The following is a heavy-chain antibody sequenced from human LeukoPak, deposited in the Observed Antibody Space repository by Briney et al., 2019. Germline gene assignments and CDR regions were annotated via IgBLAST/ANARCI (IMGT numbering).Heavy chain of an antibody. D-gene: IGHD2-2*01. CDR2: ISTSSRYI. J-gene: IGHJ5*02. V-gene: IGHV3-21*01. CDR3: AGADCSSSTCYLRRSWFDP. CDR1: GFTLSNYD. Sequence: GGSLRLSCAASGFTLSNYDMNWDRQAPGKGLEWVSSISTSSRYIYYKDSVRGRFTISRDDAKNSPYLEMNSLRAEDTAIDYGAGADCSSSTCYLRRSWFDPWGQGTLVTVSS.